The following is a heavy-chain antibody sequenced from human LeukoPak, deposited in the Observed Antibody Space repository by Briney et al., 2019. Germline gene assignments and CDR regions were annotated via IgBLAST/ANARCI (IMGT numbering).Heavy chain of an antibody. D-gene: IGHD3-10*01. CDR2: IYSGGST. CDR1: GFTVSSNY. Sequence: GGSLRLSCAASGFTVSSNYMSWVRQAPGKGLEWVSVIYSGGSTYYVDSVKGRFTISRDNSKNTLYLQMNSPRAEDTAVYYCARDGILWFGEFRYYYYGMDVWGQGTTVTVSS. V-gene: IGHV3-66*01. CDR3: ARDGILWFGEFRYYYYGMDV. J-gene: IGHJ6*02.